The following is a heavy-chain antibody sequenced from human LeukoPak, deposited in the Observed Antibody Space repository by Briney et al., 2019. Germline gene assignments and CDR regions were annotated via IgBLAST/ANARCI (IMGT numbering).Heavy chain of an antibody. CDR2: IYYSGST. D-gene: IGHD3-3*01. CDR3: ARVDYDLWSGYSRAIDY. CDR1: GGSISSYY. Sequence: PSETLSLTCTVSGGSISSYYWSWIRQPPGKGLELIGIIYYSGSTNYNPSLKSRVTISVDTSRNQFSLKLTSVTAADTAVYYCARVDYDLWSGYSRAIDYWGQGTLVTVSS. J-gene: IGHJ4*02. V-gene: IGHV4-59*01.